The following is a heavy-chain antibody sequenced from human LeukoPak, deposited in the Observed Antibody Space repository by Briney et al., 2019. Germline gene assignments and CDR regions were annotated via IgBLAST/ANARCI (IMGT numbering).Heavy chain of an antibody. V-gene: IGHV4-39*01. CDR2: IYYSGST. CDR3: ARSGYSSGWYPFDY. CDR1: GGSISNYY. D-gene: IGHD6-19*01. J-gene: IGHJ4*02. Sequence: SETLSLTCTVSGGSISNYYWGWIRQPPGKGLEWIANIYYSGSTYYNPSLKSRVTISVDTSKNQFSLQLNSVTAADTAVYYCARSGYSSGWYPFDYWGQGTLVTVSS.